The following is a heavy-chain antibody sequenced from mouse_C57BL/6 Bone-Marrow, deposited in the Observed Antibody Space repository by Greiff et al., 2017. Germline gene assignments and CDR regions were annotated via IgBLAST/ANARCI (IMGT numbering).Heavy chain of an antibody. Sequence: EVQLKESVAELVRPGASVKLSCTASGFNIKNTYMHWVKQRPEQGLEWIGRIDPANGNTKYAPKFQGKATITADTSSNTAYLQLSSLTSEDTAIYYCAGRLRLPYYAMDYWGQGTSVTVSS. CDR2: IDPANGNT. D-gene: IGHD3-2*02. V-gene: IGHV14-3*01. J-gene: IGHJ4*01. CDR1: GFNIKNTY. CDR3: AGRLRLPYYAMDY.